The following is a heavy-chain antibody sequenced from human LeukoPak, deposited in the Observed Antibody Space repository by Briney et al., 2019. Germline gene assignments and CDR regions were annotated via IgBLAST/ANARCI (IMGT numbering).Heavy chain of an antibody. V-gene: IGHV1-8*03. D-gene: IGHD3-3*01. CDR2: MNPNSGNT. J-gene: IGHJ4*02. Sequence: AASVKVSCKASGYTFTSYDINWVRQATGQGLEWMGWMNPNSGNTGYAQKFQGRVTITRNTSISTAYMELSSLRSEDTAVYYCAREYYDFWSGYSYYFDYWGQGTLVTVSS. CDR1: GYTFTSYD. CDR3: AREYYDFWSGYSYYFDY.